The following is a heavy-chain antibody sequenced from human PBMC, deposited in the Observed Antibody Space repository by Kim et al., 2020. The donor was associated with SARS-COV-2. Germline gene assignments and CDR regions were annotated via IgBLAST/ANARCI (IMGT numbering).Heavy chain of an antibody. D-gene: IGHD2-15*01. CDR1: GGSFSGYY. J-gene: IGHJ4*02. Sequence: SETLSLTCAVYGGSFSGYYWSWIRQPPGKGLEWIGEINHSGSTNYNPSLKSRVTISVDTSKNQFSLKLSSVTAADTAVYYCARGRGRYCSGGSCYSGMGYWGQGTLVTVSS. V-gene: IGHV4-34*01. CDR3: ARGRGRYCSGGSCYSGMGY. CDR2: INHSGST.